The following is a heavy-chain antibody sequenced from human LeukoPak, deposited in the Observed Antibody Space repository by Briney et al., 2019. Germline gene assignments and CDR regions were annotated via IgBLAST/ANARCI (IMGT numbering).Heavy chain of an antibody. Sequence: GGSLRLSCAVSGVRVSDYYMSRVRQAPGKGLEWVGLIRDSGEAFYADFARGRFAISRDESENTLYLQMNSLRVEDTAVYFCARDRAANQDWVEFDPWGQGTPVIVSS. CDR3: ARDRAANQDWVEFDP. D-gene: IGHD3/OR15-3a*01. V-gene: IGHV3-66*03. J-gene: IGHJ5*02. CDR1: GVRVSDYY. CDR2: IRDSGEA.